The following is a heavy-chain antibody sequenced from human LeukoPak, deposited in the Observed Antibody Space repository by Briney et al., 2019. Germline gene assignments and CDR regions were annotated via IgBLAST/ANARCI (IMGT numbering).Heavy chain of an antibody. J-gene: IGHJ4*02. CDR3: AKVSSGWYFSS. CDR1: GFTFSSYA. Sequence: GGSLRLSCAASGFTFSSYAMSWIRQAPGKGLEWVSAISDSGGSTYYADSVKGRFTISRDNPKNTLYLQMNSLRAEDTAVYYCAKVSSGWYFSSWGQGTLVTVSS. V-gene: IGHV3-23*01. D-gene: IGHD6-19*01. CDR2: ISDSGGST.